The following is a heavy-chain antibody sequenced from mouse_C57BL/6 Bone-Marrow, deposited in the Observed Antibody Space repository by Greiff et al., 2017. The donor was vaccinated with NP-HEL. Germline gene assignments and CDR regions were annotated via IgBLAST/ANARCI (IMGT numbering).Heavy chain of an antibody. CDR3: ARSPYYGGLCYFDY. V-gene: IGHV5-16*01. Sequence: EVKLVESEGGLVQPGRSMKLSCTASGFTFSDYYMAWVRQVPEKGLEWVANINDDGSSTYYLDSLKSRFIISRDNAKNILYLQVSSLKSEDTATYYCARSPYYGGLCYFDYWGQGTTLTVSS. CDR1: GFTFSDYY. J-gene: IGHJ2*01. CDR2: INDDGSST. D-gene: IGHD1-1*01.